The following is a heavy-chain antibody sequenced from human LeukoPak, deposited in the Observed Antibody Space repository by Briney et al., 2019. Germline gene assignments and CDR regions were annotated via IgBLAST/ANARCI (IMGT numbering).Heavy chain of an antibody. V-gene: IGHV3-23*01. Sequence: GGSLRLSWAASGFTFSSYAMSWVRQAPGKGLEWVSAISGSGGSTYYADSVKGRFTISRDNSKNTLYLQMNSLRAEDTAVYYCAKEYYDFWSGYLDYWGQGTLVTVSS. CDR2: ISGSGGST. D-gene: IGHD3-3*01. CDR1: GFTFSSYA. J-gene: IGHJ4*02. CDR3: AKEYYDFWSGYLDY.